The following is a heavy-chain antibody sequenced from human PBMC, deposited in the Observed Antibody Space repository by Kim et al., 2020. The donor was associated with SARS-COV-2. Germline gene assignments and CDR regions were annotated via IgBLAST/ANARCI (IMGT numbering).Heavy chain of an antibody. D-gene: IGHD3-22*01. J-gene: IGHJ4*02. V-gene: IGHV3-30*01. Sequence: SVKGRFTISRDNSKNTLYLQMNSLRAEDTAVYYCARDYYDSSGYYWGLDYWGQGTLVTVSS. CDR3: ARDYYDSSGYYWGLDY.